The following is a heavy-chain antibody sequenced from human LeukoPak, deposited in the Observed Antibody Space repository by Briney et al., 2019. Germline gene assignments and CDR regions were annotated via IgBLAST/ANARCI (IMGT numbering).Heavy chain of an antibody. CDR2: ISDDGSNK. D-gene: IGHD5-18*01. Sequence: GRSLRLSCAASGYTFSNYAMHWVRQAPGKGLEWVAVISDDGSNKYYGDSVKGRFTISRDNSKNTVYLQMNSLRAEDTAVYYCARGGIQLWPYLPLDYWGQGTLVTVSS. J-gene: IGHJ4*02. CDR3: ARGGIQLWPYLPLDY. V-gene: IGHV3-30*03. CDR1: GYTFSNYA.